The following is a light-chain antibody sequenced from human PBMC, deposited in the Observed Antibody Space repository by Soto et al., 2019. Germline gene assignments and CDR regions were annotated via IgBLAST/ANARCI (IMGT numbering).Light chain of an antibody. CDR3: QQFNSYPII. CDR2: GVS. V-gene: IGKV1-13*02. Sequence: AIQLTQSPSSLSASVGDRVTITCRASQDIRGALAWYQQKPGKAPKILIYGVSSLQSGVPSRFSGSSSGTDFTLTISGLQPEDFATYYCQQFNSYPIIFGQGTRLDIK. CDR1: QDIRGA. J-gene: IGKJ5*01.